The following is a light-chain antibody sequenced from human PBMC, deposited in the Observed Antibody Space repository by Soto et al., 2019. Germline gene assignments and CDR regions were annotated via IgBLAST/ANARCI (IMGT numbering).Light chain of an antibody. CDR1: QTVSSSY. V-gene: IGKV3-20*01. CDR2: GAS. J-gene: IGKJ3*01. Sequence: EIVLTQSPGTLSLSPGERATLSCRASQTVSSSYLAWYQQKLGQAPRLLIYGASSRATGIPDRFSGSGYGTAFTLTINRLEPEDFAVYYCLQYGSLPFTFGPGTKVDIK. CDR3: LQYGSLPFT.